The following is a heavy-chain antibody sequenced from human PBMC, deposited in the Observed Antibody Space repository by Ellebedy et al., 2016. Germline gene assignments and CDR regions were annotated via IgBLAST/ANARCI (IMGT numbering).Heavy chain of an antibody. V-gene: IGHV3-7*03. D-gene: IGHD2-2*01. CDR1: GSTFRSYW. J-gene: IGHJ6*02. Sequence: GGSLRLXXAASGSTFRSYWMSWVRQAPGKGLEWVANIKQDGSEKYYVDSVKGRFTISRDNAKNSLYLQMNSLRAEDTAVYYCAKSLVPVYYYYGMDVWGQGTTVTVSS. CDR2: IKQDGSEK. CDR3: AKSLVPVYYYYGMDV.